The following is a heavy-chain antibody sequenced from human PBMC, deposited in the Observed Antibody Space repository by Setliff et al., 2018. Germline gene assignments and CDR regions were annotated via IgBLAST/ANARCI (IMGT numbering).Heavy chain of an antibody. CDR1: GGTFSSYA. Sequence: ASVKVSCKASGGTFSSYAISWVRQAPGQGLEWMGGIIPIFGTANYAQKFQGRVTITADESTSTAYMELSSLRSEDTAVYYCARGYRGYYNFWSGSQGANWFDPWGQGTLVTV. CDR3: ARGYRGYYNFWSGSQGANWFDP. J-gene: IGHJ5*02. D-gene: IGHD3-3*01. V-gene: IGHV1-69*13. CDR2: IIPIFGTA.